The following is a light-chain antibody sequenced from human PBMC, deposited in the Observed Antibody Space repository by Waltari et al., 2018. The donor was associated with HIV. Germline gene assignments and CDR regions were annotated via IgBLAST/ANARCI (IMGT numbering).Light chain of an antibody. J-gene: IGLJ3*02. Sequence: QSVLTQPPSVSGAPGQRVSISCTGSTSTIGAGYDVHWYHQVPGTAPKLLIFGNTNRPSGVPDRISGSKSGTSASLAISGLRAEDEAYYYCQSYDSSLSGSWVFGGGTKLTVL. CDR2: GNT. V-gene: IGLV1-40*01. CDR3: QSYDSSLSGSWV. CDR1: TSTIGAGYD.